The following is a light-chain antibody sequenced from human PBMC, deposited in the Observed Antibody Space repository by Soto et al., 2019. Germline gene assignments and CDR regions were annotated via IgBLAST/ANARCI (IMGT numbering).Light chain of an antibody. V-gene: IGLV1-40*01. J-gene: IGLJ1*01. CDR2: GNS. CDR1: SSNIGAGYH. Sequence: QSVLTQPPSVSGAPGQRVTISCPGSSSNIGAGYHVHWYQQLPGTAPKLLIYGNSNRPSGVPDRFSGSRSGTSASLAITGLQAEDEADYYCQSSDSSLSGSRVFGTGTKVTVL. CDR3: QSSDSSLSGSRV.